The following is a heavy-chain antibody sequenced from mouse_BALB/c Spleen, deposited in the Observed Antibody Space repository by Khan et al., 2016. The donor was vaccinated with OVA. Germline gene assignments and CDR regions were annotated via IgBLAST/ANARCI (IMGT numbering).Heavy chain of an antibody. CDR2: IGSGGST. V-gene: IGHV5-6-5*01. CDR1: GFTYSNYA. J-gene: IGHJ3*01. CDR3: ARDYWFAY. Sequence: EVELVESGGGLVQPGGSLKLSCAASGFTYSNYAMSWVRQTPEKRLEWVASIGSGGSTYYPDSVKGRFTISRDNSRNILTLQMSSLRSEDTAIYYCARDYWFAYWGQGTLVTVSA.